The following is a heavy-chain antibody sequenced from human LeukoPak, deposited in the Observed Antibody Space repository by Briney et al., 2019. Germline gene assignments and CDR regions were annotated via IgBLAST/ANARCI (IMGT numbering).Heavy chain of an antibody. J-gene: IGHJ1*01. D-gene: IGHD3-9*01. CDR3: ARDGHYDILTGYFQD. Sequence: GSLRLSCAASGFTFSSYSMNWVRQAPGKGLEWVSSISSSSSYIYYADSVKGRFTISRDNAKNSLYLQMNSLRAEDTAVYYCARDGHYDILTGYFQDWGQGTLVTVSS. CDR2: ISSSSSYI. V-gene: IGHV3-21*04. CDR1: GFTFSSYS.